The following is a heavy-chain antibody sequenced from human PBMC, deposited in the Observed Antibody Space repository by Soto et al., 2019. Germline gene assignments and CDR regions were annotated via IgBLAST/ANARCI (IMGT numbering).Heavy chain of an antibody. CDR3: AKERLDDYGDYPRGYWFDP. CDR1: GFIFSSYG. CDR2: ISYDGSKK. V-gene: IGHV3-30*18. J-gene: IGHJ5*02. D-gene: IGHD4-17*01. Sequence: PGGSLRLSCAASGFIFSSYGMHWVRQAPGKGLEWVAVISYDGSKKHYAESVKGRFTISRDNSKNTMYVQMNSLRVEDTAVYYCAKERLDDYGDYPRGYWFDPWGQGTLVTVSS.